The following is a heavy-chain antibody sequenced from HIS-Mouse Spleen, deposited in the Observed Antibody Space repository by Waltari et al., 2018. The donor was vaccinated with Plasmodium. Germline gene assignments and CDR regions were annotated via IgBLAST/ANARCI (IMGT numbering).Heavy chain of an antibody. D-gene: IGHD2-15*01. V-gene: IGHV3-11*01. CDR3: AREGVVVVAATDYFDY. CDR1: GSTFSDYY. CDR2: ISSSGSTI. Sequence: GQLVESGGGLVKPGGSLRLSCAASGSTFSDYYMSWIRQAPGTGLEWVSYISSSGSTIYYADAVKGRFTISRDNAKNSLYLQMNSLRAEDTAVYYCAREGVVVVAATDYFDYWGQGTLVTVSS. J-gene: IGHJ4*02.